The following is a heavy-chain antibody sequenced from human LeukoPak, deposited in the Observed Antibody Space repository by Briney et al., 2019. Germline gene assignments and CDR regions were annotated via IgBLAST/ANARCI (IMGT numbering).Heavy chain of an antibody. Sequence: GGSLRLSCADSGFTFSSYAMSWVRQAPGKGLEWVSAISGSGGSTYYADSVKGRFTISRDNSKNTLYLQMNSLRAEDTAVYYCAKFQYYDFWSGYYDGNYMDVWGKGTTVTVSS. V-gene: IGHV3-23*01. J-gene: IGHJ6*03. CDR1: GFTFSSYA. D-gene: IGHD3-3*01. CDR2: ISGSGGST. CDR3: AKFQYYDFWSGYYDGNYMDV.